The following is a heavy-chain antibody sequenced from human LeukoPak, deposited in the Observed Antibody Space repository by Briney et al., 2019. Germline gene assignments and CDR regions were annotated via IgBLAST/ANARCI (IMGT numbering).Heavy chain of an antibody. CDR1: GGSISSYY. CDR3: AREGGYCSGGSCYSAWFDP. Sequence: SETLSLTCTVAGGSISSYYWSWIRQPAGKGLEWIGRIYTSGSTNYNPSLKSPVTMSVDTSKNQFSLKLSSVTAADTAVYYCAREGGYCSGGSCYSAWFDPWGQGTLVTVSS. D-gene: IGHD2-15*01. J-gene: IGHJ5*02. V-gene: IGHV4-4*07. CDR2: IYTSGST.